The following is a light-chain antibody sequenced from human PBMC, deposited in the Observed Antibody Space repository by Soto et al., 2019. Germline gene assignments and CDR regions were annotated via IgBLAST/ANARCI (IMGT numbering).Light chain of an antibody. CDR1: SSNIGAGYD. Sequence: QSVLTQPPSVSGAPGQRVTISCTGSSSNIGAGYDVHWYQQLPGTALKLLIFGYTSRPSGVPDRFSGSKSGTSASLAITGLQAEDEADYYCQSYDSSLSGYVFGTGTKVTVL. CDR3: QSYDSSLSGYV. V-gene: IGLV1-40*01. CDR2: GYT. J-gene: IGLJ1*01.